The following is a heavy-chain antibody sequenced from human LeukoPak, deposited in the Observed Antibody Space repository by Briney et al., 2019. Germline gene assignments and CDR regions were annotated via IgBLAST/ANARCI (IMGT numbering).Heavy chain of an antibody. CDR3: ARGRAIATVTTNLDDY. J-gene: IGHJ4*02. CDR2: INPNSGTT. Sequence: ASVKVSCKASGYTFTGHYMHWVRQAPGQGLEWMGWINPNSGTTDYAQKFQGRVTMTRDTSISTAYMELSTLRSDDTAVYYCARGRAIATVTTNLDDYWGQGTLVTVSS. CDR1: GYTFTGHY. D-gene: IGHD4-11*01. V-gene: IGHV1-2*02.